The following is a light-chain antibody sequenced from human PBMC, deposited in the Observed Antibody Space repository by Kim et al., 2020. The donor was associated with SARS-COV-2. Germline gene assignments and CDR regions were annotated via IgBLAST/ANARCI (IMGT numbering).Light chain of an antibody. CDR3: LLYYSGARV. J-gene: IGLJ3*02. CDR2: DTN. CDR1: TGSVTSNHY. Sequence: GRTVTLTCGSTTGSVTSNHYAFWFQQRPGQAPRTLIYDTNKGQSWTPSRFSGSLRGGEAALTLSGAQPEDEADYYCLLYYSGARVFGGGTQLTVL. V-gene: IGLV7-46*01.